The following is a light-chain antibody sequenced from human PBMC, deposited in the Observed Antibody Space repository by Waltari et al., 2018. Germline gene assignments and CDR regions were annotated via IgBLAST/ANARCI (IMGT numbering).Light chain of an antibody. J-gene: IGKJ1*01. CDR3: QKYGTLPAT. CDR1: QSVRST. CDR2: DAS. V-gene: IGKV3-20*01. Sequence: IVLSQSPGTLSLSAGESATLSCTASQSVRSTLAWYQQKPGQAPRLLIYDASTRATGIPDRFSGSGSGTDFSLTISRLEPEDFAVYYCQKYGTLPATFGQGTKVEIK.